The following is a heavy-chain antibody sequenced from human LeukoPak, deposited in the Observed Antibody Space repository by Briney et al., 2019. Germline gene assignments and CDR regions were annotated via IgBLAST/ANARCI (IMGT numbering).Heavy chain of an antibody. J-gene: IGHJ4*02. V-gene: IGHV3-21*01. CDR3: ARDLRRYSSSSDVRDY. D-gene: IGHD6-6*01. CDR1: GFTFSSYS. CDR2: ISSSSSYI. Sequence: PGGSLRLSCAASGFTFSSYSMNWVRQAPGKGLEWVSSISSSSSYIYYADSVKGRFTISRDNAKNSLYLQMNSLRAEDTAVYYCARDLRRYSSSSDVRDYWGQGTLVTVSS.